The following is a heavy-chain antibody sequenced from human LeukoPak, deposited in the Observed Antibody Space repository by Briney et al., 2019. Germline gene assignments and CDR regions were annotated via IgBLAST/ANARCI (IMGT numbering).Heavy chain of an antibody. D-gene: IGHD3-16*02. V-gene: IGHV4-34*01. CDR1: GGSISGYY. CDR2: INHSGST. J-gene: IGHJ6*03. CDR3: ARGPPLYHYMDV. Sequence: SETLSLTCTVSGGSISGYYWSWIRQPPGKGLEWIGEINHSGSTNYNPSLKSRVTISVDTSKNQFSLKLSSVTAADTAVYYCARGPPLYHYMDVWGKGTTVTVSS.